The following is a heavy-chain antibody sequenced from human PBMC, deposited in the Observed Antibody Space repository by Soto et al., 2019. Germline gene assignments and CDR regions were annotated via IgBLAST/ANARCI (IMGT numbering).Heavy chain of an antibody. Sequence: PSETLSLTCTVSGGSISSYYWSWIRQPPGKGLEWIGYIYYSGSTNYNPSLKSRVTISVDTSKNQFSLKLSSVTAADTAVYYCARGESWGIDYWGQGTLVTVSS. V-gene: IGHV4-59*01. D-gene: IGHD3-16*01. J-gene: IGHJ4*02. CDR3: ARGESWGIDY. CDR2: IYYSGST. CDR1: GGSISSYY.